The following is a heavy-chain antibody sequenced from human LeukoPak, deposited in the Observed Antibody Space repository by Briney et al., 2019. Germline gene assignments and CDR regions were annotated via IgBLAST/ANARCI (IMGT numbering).Heavy chain of an antibody. J-gene: IGHJ4*02. CDR2: INHSGGT. CDR3: ARPGGSGYLDY. Sequence: SETLSLTCAVYGGSFSGYYWSWIRQPPGKRLEWIGEINHSGGTNYNPSLKSRVTISVDTSKNQFSLKLSSVTAADTAVYYCARPGGSGYLDYWGQGTLVTVSS. D-gene: IGHD3-3*01. CDR1: GGSFSGYY. V-gene: IGHV4-34*01.